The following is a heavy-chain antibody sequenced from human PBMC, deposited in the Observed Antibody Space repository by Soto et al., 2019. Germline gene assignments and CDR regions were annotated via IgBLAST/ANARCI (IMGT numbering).Heavy chain of an antibody. D-gene: IGHD1-7*01. J-gene: IGHJ6*02. V-gene: IGHV1-18*01. Sequence: ASVKVSCKASGYTFTSYGISWVRQAPGQGLEWMGWISAYNGNTNYAQKLQGRVTMTTDTSTSTAYMELRSLRSDDTAVYYCASNNWNSYYYYYGMDVWGQGTTVTVSS. CDR2: ISAYNGNT. CDR3: ASNNWNSYYYYYGMDV. CDR1: GYTFTSYG.